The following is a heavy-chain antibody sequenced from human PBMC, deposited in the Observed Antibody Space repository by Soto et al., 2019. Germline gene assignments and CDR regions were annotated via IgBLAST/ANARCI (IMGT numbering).Heavy chain of an antibody. V-gene: IGHV3-30*18. CDR2: ISYDGSFV. D-gene: IGHD1-1*01. Sequence: SGGSLRLSCVVSGLTFSDYGFHWVRQAPGKCLDWVAAISYDGSFVYYAGSVRGRFTISRDNSRNTLDLQMNTLRHEDTAVYYCAKERGRNRNFAMDVWGQXTSVTVSS. J-gene: IGHJ6*02. CDR1: GLTFSDYG. CDR3: AKERGRNRNFAMDV.